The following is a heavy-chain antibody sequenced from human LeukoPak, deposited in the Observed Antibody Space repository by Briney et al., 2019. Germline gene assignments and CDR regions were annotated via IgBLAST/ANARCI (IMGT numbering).Heavy chain of an antibody. CDR3: ANIMGMAPLDH. CDR2: IVPIFITP. Sequence: VASVKVSCKPSGDTFNTYSFSWVRQAPGQGLEWMGGIVPIFITPNYAQKFQGRVTITADESTRTVYMELSSLKSEDTAIYYCANIMGMAPLDHWGQGTLVTVSS. V-gene: IGHV1-69*13. CDR1: GDTFNTYS. J-gene: IGHJ4*02. D-gene: IGHD2-8*01.